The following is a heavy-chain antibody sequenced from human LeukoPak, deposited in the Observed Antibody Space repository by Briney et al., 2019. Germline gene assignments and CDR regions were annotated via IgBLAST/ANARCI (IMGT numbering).Heavy chain of an antibody. D-gene: IGHD2-15*01. J-gene: IGHJ4*02. CDR3: ARLRNVVLFDY. V-gene: IGHV4-61*02. CDR1: GDSISSDISY. CDR2: VSISGGT. Sequence: SETLSLTCTVSGDSISSDISYWSWIRQPAGTELEWIGRVSISGGTNYNPSLRSRVTISVDTSKNQFSLILSSVTAADTAMYFCARLRNVVLFDYWGQGTLVTVSS.